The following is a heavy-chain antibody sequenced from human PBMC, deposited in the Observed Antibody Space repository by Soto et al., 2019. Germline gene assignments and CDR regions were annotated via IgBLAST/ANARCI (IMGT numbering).Heavy chain of an antibody. D-gene: IGHD3-22*01. J-gene: IGHJ4*02. CDR3: ARRGYYYDSSGVFDY. CDR2: IYYSGST. V-gene: IGHV4-39*01. Sequence: QLQLQESGPGLVKPSATLSLTCTVSGGSISSSSYYWGWIRQPPGKGLEWIGSIYYSGSTYYNPSLKSRVTISVDTSKNQFSLKLSSVTAADTAVYYCARRGYYYDSSGVFDYWGQGTLVTVSS. CDR1: GGSISSSSYY.